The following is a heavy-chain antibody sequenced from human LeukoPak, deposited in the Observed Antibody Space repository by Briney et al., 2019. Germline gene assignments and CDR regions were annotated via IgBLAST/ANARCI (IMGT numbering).Heavy chain of an antibody. CDR1: GESFDSYY. CDR3: ARGVPHYHESSGCKFQC. V-gene: IGHV4-34*01. J-gene: IGHJ1*01. D-gene: IGHD3-22*01. CDR2: INHSGST. Sequence: SETLSLTCAVYGESFDSYYWSWIRQSPGKGLEWIGEINHSGSTNYNPSLKSRLTISVEASKNQFSLKLNSVTAADTAVYYCARGVPHYHESSGCKFQCWSQGKLVTVSS.